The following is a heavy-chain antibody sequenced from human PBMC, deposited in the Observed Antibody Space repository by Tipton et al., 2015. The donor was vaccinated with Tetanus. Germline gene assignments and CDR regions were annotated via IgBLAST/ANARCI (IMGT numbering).Heavy chain of an antibody. CDR3: ARVAFFGDYFDY. CDR2: IYYSGGT. CDR1: GGSISSYY. Sequence: TLSLTCTVSGGSISSYYWSWIRQPPGKGLEWIGYIYYSGGTNYNPSLKSRVTMSVDTSKNQFSLKLSSVTAADTAVYYCARVAFFGDYFDYWGQGTLVTVSS. V-gene: IGHV4-59*12. J-gene: IGHJ4*02. D-gene: IGHD3-10*01.